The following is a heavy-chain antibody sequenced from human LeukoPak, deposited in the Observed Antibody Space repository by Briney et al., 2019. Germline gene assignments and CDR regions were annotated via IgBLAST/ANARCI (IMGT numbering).Heavy chain of an antibody. D-gene: IGHD1-14*01. CDR2: MYYSGGG. CDR3: AINRRGRPFAV. V-gene: IGHV4-39*07. J-gene: IGHJ6*04. Sequence: SETLSLTCSVSGGSMTNNHYYWGWIRQSPGKGLEWIGSMYYSGGGYYNPSLKSRVTISLDMSKNQFSLRLTSLTAADPAVYYCAINRRGRPFAVWGNGTTVTVSS. CDR1: GGSMTNNHYY.